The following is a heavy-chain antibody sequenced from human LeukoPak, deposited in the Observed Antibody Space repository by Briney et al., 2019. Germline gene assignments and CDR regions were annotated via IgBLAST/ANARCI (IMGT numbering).Heavy chain of an antibody. Sequence: SETLSLTCTVSGGSISSYYWSWIRQPPGKGLEWIAYIYYSGSTNYNPSLKSRVTISVDTSKNQFSLNLNSVTAEDTAVYYCARDHPPPRGYRNYYYMDVWGKGTTGTVSS. J-gene: IGHJ6*03. D-gene: IGHD1-1*01. CDR1: GGSISSYY. V-gene: IGHV4-59*12. CDR2: IYYSGST. CDR3: ARDHPPPRGYRNYYYMDV.